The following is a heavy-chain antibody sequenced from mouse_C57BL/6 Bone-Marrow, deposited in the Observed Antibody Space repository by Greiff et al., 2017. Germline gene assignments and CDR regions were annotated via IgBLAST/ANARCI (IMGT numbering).Heavy chain of an antibody. J-gene: IGHJ2*01. Sequence: EVQGVESGGGLVQPGGSLKLSCAASGFTFSDYYMSWVRQTPEKRLEWVAYISNGGGSTYYPDTVKGRFTISRDNAKNTLYLQMSRLKSEDTAMYYCARGTVVAPFDYWGQGTTRTVSS. D-gene: IGHD1-1*01. V-gene: IGHV5-12*01. CDR2: ISNGGGST. CDR3: ARGTVVAPFDY. CDR1: GFTFSDYY.